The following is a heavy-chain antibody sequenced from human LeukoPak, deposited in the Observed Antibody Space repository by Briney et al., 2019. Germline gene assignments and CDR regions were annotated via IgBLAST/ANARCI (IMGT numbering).Heavy chain of an antibody. CDR3: ARAPYSSYGDY. V-gene: IGHV4-59*12. D-gene: IGHD3-22*01. CDR2: IYYSGST. CDR1: GGSISNYY. Sequence: SETLSLTCTVSGGSISNYYWSWIRQPPGKGLEWIGYIYYSGSTNYNPSLKSRVTISVDRSKNQFSLKLSSVTAADTAVYYCARAPYSSYGDYWGQGTLVTVAS. J-gene: IGHJ4*02.